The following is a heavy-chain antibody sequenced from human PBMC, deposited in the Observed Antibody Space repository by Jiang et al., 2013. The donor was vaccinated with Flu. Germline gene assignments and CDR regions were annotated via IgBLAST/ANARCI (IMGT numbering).Heavy chain of an antibody. CDR2: IYYSGST. J-gene: IGHJ4*02. Sequence: LLKPSETLSLTCTVSGGSISSYYWSWIRQPPGKGLEWIGYIYYSGSTNYNPSLKSRVTISVDTSKNQFSLKLSSVTAADTAVYYCARVGDQFTYYDFWSGPIDYWAREPWSPSPQ. V-gene: IGHV4-59*01. CDR3: ARVGDQFTYYDFWSGPIDY. CDR1: GGSISSYY. D-gene: IGHD3-3*01.